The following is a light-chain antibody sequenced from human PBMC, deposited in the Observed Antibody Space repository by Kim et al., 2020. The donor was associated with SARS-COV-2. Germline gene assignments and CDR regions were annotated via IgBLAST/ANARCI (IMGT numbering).Light chain of an antibody. Sequence: SPGERATLSCRASQSVSRGYLDWDQHKPGQAPRLLMSGASTRATGIPDRFSGSGSGTDFTLTISRLEPEDFAVYYCQQYGSSPPTFGHGTKVDIK. CDR1: QSVSRGY. CDR2: GAS. CDR3: QQYGSSPPT. V-gene: IGKV3-20*01. J-gene: IGKJ1*01.